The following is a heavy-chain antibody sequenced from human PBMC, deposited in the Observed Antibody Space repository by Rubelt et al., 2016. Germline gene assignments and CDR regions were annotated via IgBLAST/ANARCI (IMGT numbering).Heavy chain of an antibody. V-gene: IGHV4-39*07. CDR1: GGSISSSSYY. Sequence: QVQLQQWGAGLLKPSETLSLTCTVSGGSISSSSYYWGWIRQPPGRGLEWIGSIYYSGSTYYNPSLKSRVTISVDTSKNQFSLKLSSVTAADTAVYYCARDVGDDYNLFDYWGQGTLVTVSS. J-gene: IGHJ4*02. CDR2: IYYSGST. CDR3: ARDVGDDYNLFDY. D-gene: IGHD5-24*01.